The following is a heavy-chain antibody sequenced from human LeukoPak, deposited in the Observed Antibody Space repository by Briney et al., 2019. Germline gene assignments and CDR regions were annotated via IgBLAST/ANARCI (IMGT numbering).Heavy chain of an antibody. J-gene: IGHJ6*03. CDR1: GFTFSSYW. V-gene: IGHV3-7*01. CDR2: VKQDGSER. CDR3: ARAPTGLYYYYYMDV. D-gene: IGHD3-16*01. Sequence: PGGSLRLSCAASGFTFSSYWMSWVRQAPGKGLVWVANVKQDGSERYYVGSVRGRFTISRDNAKNSLYLQMNSLRAEDTAVYYCARAPTGLYYYYYMDVWGKGTTVTVSS.